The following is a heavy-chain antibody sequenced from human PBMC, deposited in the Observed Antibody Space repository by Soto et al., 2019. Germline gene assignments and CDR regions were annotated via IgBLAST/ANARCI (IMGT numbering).Heavy chain of an antibody. CDR3: ARGGDIVLVPAATFDY. D-gene: IGHD2-2*01. CDR2: INYSGST. V-gene: IGHV4-39*07. J-gene: IGHJ4*02. Sequence: SETLSLTCTVSGGSISSSSYYWGWIRQPPGKGLEWIGSINYSGSTYYNPSLKSRVTISVDTSKNQFSLKLSSVTAADTAVYYCARGGDIVLVPAATFDYWGQGTLVTVSS. CDR1: GGSISSSSYY.